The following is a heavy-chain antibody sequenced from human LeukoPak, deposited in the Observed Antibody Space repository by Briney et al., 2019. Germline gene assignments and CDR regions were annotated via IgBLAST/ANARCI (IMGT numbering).Heavy chain of an antibody. J-gene: IGHJ5*02. D-gene: IGHD6-13*01. CDR3: VTLIAAAGWFGP. Sequence: PSETLSLTCSVSGGSISSLYWSWIRQPPGRGLEWIGYIYYTGSTNYNPSLKSRVTMFVDMSKNQFSLRPSSVTAADTAVDYCVTLIAAAGWFGPWGQGTLVTVSS. V-gene: IGHV4-59*08. CDR2: IYYTGST. CDR1: GGSISSLY.